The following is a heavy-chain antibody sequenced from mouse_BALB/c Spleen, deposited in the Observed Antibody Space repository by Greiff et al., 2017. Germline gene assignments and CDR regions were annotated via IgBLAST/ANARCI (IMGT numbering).Heavy chain of an antibody. CDR1: GYSFTGYY. CDR2: INPYNGAT. D-gene: IGHD1-1*01. Sequence: VQLKQSGPELVKPGASVKISCKASGYSFTGYYMHWVKQSHVKSLEWIGRINPYNGATSYNQNFKDKASLTVDKSSSTAYMELHSLTSEDSAVYYCARSPLYGSRGMDYWGQGTSVTVSS. V-gene: IGHV1-31*01. J-gene: IGHJ4*01. CDR3: ARSPLYGSRGMDY.